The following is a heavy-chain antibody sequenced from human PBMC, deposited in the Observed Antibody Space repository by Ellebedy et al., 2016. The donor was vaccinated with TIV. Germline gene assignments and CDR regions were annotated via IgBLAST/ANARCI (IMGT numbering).Heavy chain of an antibody. CDR1: GYTLTELS. V-gene: IGHV1-46*01. D-gene: IGHD3-10*01. CDR2: INPSGGST. J-gene: IGHJ6*02. CDR3: ATSPVIKGDGMDV. Sequence: ASVKVSCKVSGYTLTELSMHWVRQAPGQGLEWMGIINPSGGSTSYAQKFQGRVTMTRDTSTSTVYMELSSLRSEDAAVYYCATSPVIKGDGMDVWGQGTTVTVSS.